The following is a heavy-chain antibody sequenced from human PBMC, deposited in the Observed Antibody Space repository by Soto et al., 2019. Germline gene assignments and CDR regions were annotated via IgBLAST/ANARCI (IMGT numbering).Heavy chain of an antibody. CDR3: AKDMGCISTSCYVDADYYGMDV. V-gene: IGHV3-9*01. D-gene: IGHD2-2*01. CDR2: IRWNSGSI. J-gene: IGHJ6*02. CDR1: GFTFDAYA. Sequence: EVQLVESGGGLVQPGRSLRLSCAASGFTFDAYAMHWVRQAPGKGLEWVSGIRWNSGSIGYADSVKGRFTISRDNAKNSLYLQMNSLRAEDTALYYCAKDMGCISTSCYVDADYYGMDVWGQGTTVTVSS.